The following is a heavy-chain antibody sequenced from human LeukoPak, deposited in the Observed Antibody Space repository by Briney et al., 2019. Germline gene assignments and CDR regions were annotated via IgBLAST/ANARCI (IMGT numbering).Heavy chain of an antibody. CDR2: INHSGST. CDR1: GGSFSGYY. J-gene: IGHJ6*02. CDR3: ARGRYGLGSYYNLHYYYYGMDV. V-gene: IGHV4-34*01. Sequence: SETLSLTCAVYGGSFSGYYWSWIRQPPGKGLEWIGEINHSGSTNYNPSLKSRVTISVDTSKNQFSLKLSSVTAADTAVYYCARGRYGLGSYYNLHYYYYGMDVWGQGTTVTVSS. D-gene: IGHD3-10*01.